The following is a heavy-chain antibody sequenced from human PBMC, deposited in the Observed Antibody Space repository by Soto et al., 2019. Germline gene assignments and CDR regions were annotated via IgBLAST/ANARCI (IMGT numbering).Heavy chain of an antibody. V-gene: IGHV4-39*01. CDR1: GGSISSSSYY. CDR3: ASFPPYQLHTDYYYGMDV. D-gene: IGHD2-2*01. Sequence: TSETLSLTCTVSGGSISSSSYYWGWIRQPPGKGLEWIGSIYYSGSTYYNPSLKSRVTISVDTSKNQFSLKLSSVTAADTAVYYCASFPPYQLHTDYYYGMDVWGQGTTVTVSS. J-gene: IGHJ6*02. CDR2: IYYSGST.